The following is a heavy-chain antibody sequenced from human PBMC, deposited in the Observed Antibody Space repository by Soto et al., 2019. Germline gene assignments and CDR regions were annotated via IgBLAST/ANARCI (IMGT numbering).Heavy chain of an antibody. V-gene: IGHV1-18*01. J-gene: IGHJ4*02. CDR1: GYTFISYG. CDR2: ISGYNRDT. CDR3: ARAARPYGDCDY. D-gene: IGHD4-17*01. Sequence: QVHLVQSGGEVKKPGASVKVSCKASGYTFISYGLTWVRQAPGQGLEWTGWISGYNRDTNHAQKFQGRVTMTRDTSTGAAYMELSSLTSDDTAVYYCARAARPYGDCDYWGQGTLVTVSS.